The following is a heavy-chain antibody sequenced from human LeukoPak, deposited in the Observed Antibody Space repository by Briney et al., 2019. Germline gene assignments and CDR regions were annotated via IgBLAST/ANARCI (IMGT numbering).Heavy chain of an antibody. V-gene: IGHV3-23*01. CDR2: IGGSDGTT. J-gene: IGHJ4*02. Sequence: GGSLRLSCAASGFAFNNYAMNWVRQAPGKGLEWVSVIGGSDGTTYYADSVRGRFTISRDNSKNTLYLQMNSQRAEDTAIYYCAKDRDYFDYWGQGTLVTVSA. CDR1: GFAFNNYA. CDR3: AKDRDYFDY.